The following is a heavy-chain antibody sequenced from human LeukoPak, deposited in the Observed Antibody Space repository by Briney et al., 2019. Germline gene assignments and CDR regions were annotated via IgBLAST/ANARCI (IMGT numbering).Heavy chain of an antibody. CDR2: MYTSGST. Sequence: PSETLSLTCTVSGGSISSYYWSWIWQPAGTGLEWMGRMYTSGSTNYNPSLKSRVTMSVDTSKNQFSLKLSSMTAADTAVYYCARAVSSGYYYRNWFDPWGQGTLVTVSS. D-gene: IGHD3-22*01. V-gene: IGHV4-4*07. CDR1: GGSISSYY. J-gene: IGHJ5*02. CDR3: ARAVSSGYYYRNWFDP.